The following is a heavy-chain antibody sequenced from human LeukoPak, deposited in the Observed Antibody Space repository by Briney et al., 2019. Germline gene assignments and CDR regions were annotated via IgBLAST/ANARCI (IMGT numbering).Heavy chain of an antibody. CDR2: INHSGST. V-gene: IGHV4-34*01. D-gene: IGHD5-18*01. J-gene: IGHJ4*02. CDR3: ARLRGYSYGGRAPHYFDY. Sequence: SETLSLTCAVYGGSFSGYYWSWIRQPPGKGLEWIGEINHSGSTNYNPSLKSRVTISVDTSKNQFSLKLSSVTAADTAVYYSARLRGYSYGGRAPHYFDYWGQGTLVTVSS. CDR1: GGSFSGYY.